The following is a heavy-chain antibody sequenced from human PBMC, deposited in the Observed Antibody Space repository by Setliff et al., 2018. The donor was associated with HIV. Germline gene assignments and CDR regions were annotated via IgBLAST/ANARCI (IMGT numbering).Heavy chain of an antibody. CDR3: ARSGRTSPYWFDY. CDR1: GGSINNDIYF. Sequence: LSLTCSVSGGSINNDIYFWTWIRQHPGKGLEWIGYIYYSGNTYYLPSLKSRFTISVDTSKNQFSLRLTSVTAADTARYFCARSGRTSPYWFDYWGQGIPVTVSS. CDR2: IYYSGNT. V-gene: IGHV4-31*03. D-gene: IGHD1-1*01. J-gene: IGHJ4*02.